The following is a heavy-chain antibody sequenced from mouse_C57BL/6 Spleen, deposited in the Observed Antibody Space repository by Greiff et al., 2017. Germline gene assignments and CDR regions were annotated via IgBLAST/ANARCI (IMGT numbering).Heavy chain of an antibody. D-gene: IGHD1-1*01. V-gene: IGHV1-50*01. CDR3: ANYDGSRFAY. Sequence: VQLQQPGAELVKPGASVKLSCKASGYTFTSYWMQWVRQRPGQGLEWIGEIDPSDSYTNYNQKFKGKATLTVDTSSSTAYMQLSSLTSEDSAVYYCANYDGSRFAYWGQGTLVTVSA. CDR2: IDPSDSYT. CDR1: GYTFTSYW. J-gene: IGHJ3*01.